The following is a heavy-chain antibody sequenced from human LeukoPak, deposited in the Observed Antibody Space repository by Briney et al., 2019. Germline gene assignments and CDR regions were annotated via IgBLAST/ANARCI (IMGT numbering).Heavy chain of an antibody. CDR2: ISGSSRSI. CDR3: AREGENGWLEAFDY. V-gene: IGHV3-21*01. CDR1: GFTFSRYS. J-gene: IGHJ4*02. Sequence: GGSLRLSCAASGFTFSRYSMNWVRQAPGKGLEWVSSISGSSRSIYYADSVKGRFTISRDNAKNSLFLQMNSLRAEDTAVYYCAREGENGWLEAFDYWGQGTLVTVSS. D-gene: IGHD6-19*01.